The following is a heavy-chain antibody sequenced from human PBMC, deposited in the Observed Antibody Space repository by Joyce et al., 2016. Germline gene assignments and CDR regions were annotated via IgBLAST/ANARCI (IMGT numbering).Heavy chain of an antibody. J-gene: IGHJ4*02. CDR2: IQPGNSGT. V-gene: IGHV5-51*01. CDR1: GYSFAKNW. Sequence: EVQLVQSGAEIKKPGESLKISCEASGYSFAKNWIAWVRQMSGKGLEWVGSIQPGNSGTRDSPHVQGQVTISADTSITTAYLQWSSLKASNTAMYYCTRHGSTPGGGPQDYWGQGPLVTVSP. CDR3: TRHGSTPGGGPQDY.